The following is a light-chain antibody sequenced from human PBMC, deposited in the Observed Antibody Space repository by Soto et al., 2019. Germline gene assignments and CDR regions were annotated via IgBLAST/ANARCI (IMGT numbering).Light chain of an antibody. CDR1: QSVSSSY. CDR3: QHYGSSPGYT. J-gene: IGKJ2*01. Sequence: EIVLTQSPGTLSLSPGERATLSCRASQSVSSSYLAWYRQKPGQAPRLLIYGASRRATGIPDRFSGSGSGTDFTLTISRREPANFAVYYCQHYGSSPGYTFGQGTKLEIK. V-gene: IGKV3-20*01. CDR2: GAS.